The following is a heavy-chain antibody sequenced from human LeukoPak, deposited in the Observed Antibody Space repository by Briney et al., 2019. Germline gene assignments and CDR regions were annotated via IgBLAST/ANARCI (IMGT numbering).Heavy chain of an antibody. V-gene: IGHV4-4*02. D-gene: IGHD1-26*01. CDR1: GGSIRGTNW. CDR3: SRESGPFSPFGF. J-gene: IGHJ4*02. Sequence: SGTLSLTCGLSGGSIRGTNWWSWVRQPPGQGLEWIGEISLRGLTNYNPSLRSRLTMSLDESKNQVSLNLTSVTAADTAVYYCSRESGPFSPFGFWGQGTLVSVHS. CDR2: ISLRGLT.